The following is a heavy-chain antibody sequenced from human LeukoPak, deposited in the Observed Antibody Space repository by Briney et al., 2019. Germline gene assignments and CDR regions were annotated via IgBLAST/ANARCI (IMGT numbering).Heavy chain of an antibody. J-gene: IGHJ4*02. CDR1: GFTFSSYW. CDR2: IQQDGSEK. CDR3: ARGRRSDSSGPPYFDY. D-gene: IGHD6-19*01. V-gene: IGHV3-7*01. Sequence: GGSLRLSCAASGFTFSSYWMSWVRQAPGKGLEWVADIQQDGSEKYYVDSVKGRFTISRDNAKNSLYLQMNSLRAEDTAVYYCARGRRSDSSGPPYFDYWGQGTLVTVSS.